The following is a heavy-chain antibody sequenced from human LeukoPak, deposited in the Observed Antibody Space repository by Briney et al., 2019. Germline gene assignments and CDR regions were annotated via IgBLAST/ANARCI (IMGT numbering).Heavy chain of an antibody. CDR1: GGSFSGFY. V-gene: IGHV4-34*01. D-gene: IGHD3-10*01. CDR3: ASYFGVGAFDI. CDR2: INHSGST. Sequence: SETLSLTCAVYGGSFSGFYWIWIRQTSGKGLEWIGEINHSGSTNYNPSLKSRVTISVDRSKNQFSLKLSSVTAADTAVYYCASYFGVGAFDIWGQGTMVTVSS. J-gene: IGHJ3*02.